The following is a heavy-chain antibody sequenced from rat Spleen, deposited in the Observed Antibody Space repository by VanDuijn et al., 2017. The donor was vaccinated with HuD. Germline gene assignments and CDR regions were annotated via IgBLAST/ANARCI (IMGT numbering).Heavy chain of an antibody. Sequence: EVQLVESGGGLVQPGRSLKLSCVASGFTFNNYWMTWIRQAPGKGLEWVASITATGGNTYYPDSVKGRFTISRDNARSTLYLQLNSLRSEDTATYYCARPDYSRFDYWGQGVMVTVSS. CDR3: ARPDYSRFDY. CDR2: ITATGGNT. CDR1: GFTFNNYW. D-gene: IGHD1-2*01. V-gene: IGHV5-31*01. J-gene: IGHJ2*01.